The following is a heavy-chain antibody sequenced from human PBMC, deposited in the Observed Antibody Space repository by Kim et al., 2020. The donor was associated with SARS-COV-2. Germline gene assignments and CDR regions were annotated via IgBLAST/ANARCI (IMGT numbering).Heavy chain of an antibody. CDR3: AKDNTDDILTGPRFDY. CDR2: ISWDGGST. D-gene: IGHD3-9*01. CDR1: GFTFDDYT. Sequence: GGSLRLSCAASGFTFDDYTMHWVRQAPGKGLEWVSLISWDGGSTYYADSVKGRFTISRDNSKNSLYLQMNSLRTEDTALYYCAKDNTDDILTGPRFDYWGQGTLVTVSS. V-gene: IGHV3-43*01. J-gene: IGHJ4*02.